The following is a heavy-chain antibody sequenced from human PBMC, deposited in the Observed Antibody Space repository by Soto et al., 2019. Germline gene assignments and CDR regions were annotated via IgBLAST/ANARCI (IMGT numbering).Heavy chain of an antibody. CDR1: GFTFSSYG. J-gene: IGHJ5*02. D-gene: IGHD3-9*01. CDR3: AKDGAIGYFDWLWWFDP. Sequence: PGGSLILSCAASGFTFSSYGMHWVRQAPGKGLEWVAVISYDGSNKYYADSVKGRFTISRDNSKNTLYLQMNSLRAEDTAVYYCAKDGAIGYFDWLWWFDPWGQGTLVTVSS. V-gene: IGHV3-30*18. CDR2: ISYDGSNK.